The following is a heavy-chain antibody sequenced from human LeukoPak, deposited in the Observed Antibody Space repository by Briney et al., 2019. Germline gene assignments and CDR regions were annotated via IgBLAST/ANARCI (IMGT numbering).Heavy chain of an antibody. CDR1: GFTFSNAW. CDR2: IKSKADGETT. D-gene: IGHD2-8*01. Sequence: GALRLSCAASGFTFSNAWVSWVRQAPGKGLEWVGRIKSKADGETTDYAASVNGRFTISRDDSKNTLYLQMNSLKTEDTGVYYCATPNGHWFDPWGQGTLVTVSS. J-gene: IGHJ5*02. V-gene: IGHV3-15*01. CDR3: ATPNGHWFDP.